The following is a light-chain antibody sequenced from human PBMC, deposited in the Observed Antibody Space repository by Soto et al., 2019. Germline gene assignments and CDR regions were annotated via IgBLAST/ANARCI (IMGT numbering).Light chain of an antibody. V-gene: IGKV3-20*01. CDR2: GAS. CDR1: RTVVSGY. J-gene: IGKJ4*01. Sequence: EIVLTQSPGTLALSPGERATVSCRASRTVVSGYVAWYQQKPGQAPRLVIFGASTRATDIPDRFSGGGSGTDFTLTITGLEPEDFAVYYRQHYADSPTFGGGTKVEIK. CDR3: QHYADSPT.